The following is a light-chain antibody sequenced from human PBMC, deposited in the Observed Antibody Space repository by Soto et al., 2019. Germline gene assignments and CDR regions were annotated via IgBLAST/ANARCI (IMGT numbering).Light chain of an antibody. Sequence: EIVLTQSPATLSLSPGERATLSCRASQSVSSYLAWYQQKPGQAPRLLIYDASNRATVIPARFSGRGSGTDFTLTISSLEPEDFAVYYCHQRSNRGFTFGGGTKGEIK. CDR1: QSVSSY. V-gene: IGKV3-11*01. CDR3: HQRSNRGFT. CDR2: DAS. J-gene: IGKJ4*01.